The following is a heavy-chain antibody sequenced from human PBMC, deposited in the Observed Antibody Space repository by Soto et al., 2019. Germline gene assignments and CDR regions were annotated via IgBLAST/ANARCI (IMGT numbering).Heavy chain of an antibody. Sequence: GSLRLSCAASGFTFSSYGMHWVRQAPGKGLEWVAVISYDGSNKYYADSLKGRFTISRDNSKNTLYLQMNSLRAEDTAVYYCAKPRIFGVVIIPYFDYWGQGTLVTVSS. CDR3: AKPRIFGVVIIPYFDY. V-gene: IGHV3-30*18. CDR1: GFTFSSYG. D-gene: IGHD3-3*01. CDR2: ISYDGSNK. J-gene: IGHJ4*02.